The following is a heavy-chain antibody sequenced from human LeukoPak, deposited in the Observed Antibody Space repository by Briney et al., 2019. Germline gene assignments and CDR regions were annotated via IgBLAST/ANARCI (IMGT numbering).Heavy chain of an antibody. D-gene: IGHD6-19*01. CDR3: ARPGIAVDVYYYGMDV. V-gene: IGHV1-69*04. CDR1: GGTFSSYA. J-gene: IGHJ6*02. Sequence: GASVKVSCKASGGTFSSYAISWVRQAPGQGLEWMGRVIPILGIANYAQKFQGRVMITADKSTSTAYMELSSLRSEDTAVYYCARPGIAVDVYYYGMDVWGQGTTVTVSS. CDR2: VIPILGIA.